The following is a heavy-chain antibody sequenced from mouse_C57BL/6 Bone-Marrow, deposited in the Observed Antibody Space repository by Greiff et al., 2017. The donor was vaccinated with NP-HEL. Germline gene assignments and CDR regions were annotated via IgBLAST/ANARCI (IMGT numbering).Heavy chain of an antibody. V-gene: IGHV5-4*01. CDR1: GFTFSSYA. Sequence: EVQLVESGGGLVKPGGSLKLSCAASGFTFSSYAMSWVRQTPEKRLEWVATISDGGSYTYYPDNVKGRFTISRDNAKNNLYLQMSHLKSEDTAMHYCARENYSNYVGAMDYWGQGTSVTVSS. D-gene: IGHD2-5*01. J-gene: IGHJ4*01. CDR3: ARENYSNYVGAMDY. CDR2: ISDGGSYT.